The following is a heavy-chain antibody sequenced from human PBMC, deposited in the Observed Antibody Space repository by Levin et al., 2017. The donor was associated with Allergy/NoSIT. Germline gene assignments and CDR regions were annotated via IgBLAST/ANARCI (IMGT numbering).Heavy chain of an antibody. CDR2: ISSSGSTI. V-gene: IGHV3-11*01. D-gene: IGHD3-3*01. J-gene: IGHJ6*02. CDR3: ASPGSYFWSAGDYYGMDV. CDR1: GFTFSDYY. Sequence: GGSLRLSCAASGFTFSDYYMSWIRQAPGKGLEWVSYISSSGSTIYYADSVKGRFTISRDNAKNSLYLQMNSLRAEDTAVYYCASPGSYFWSAGDYYGMDVWGQGTTVTVSS.